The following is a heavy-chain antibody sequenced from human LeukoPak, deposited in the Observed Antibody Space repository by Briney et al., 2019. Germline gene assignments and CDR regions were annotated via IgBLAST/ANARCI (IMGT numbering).Heavy chain of an antibody. CDR1: SGSISTSNYY. Sequence: SETLSLTCTVSSGSISTSNYYWGWVRQPPGKALEWIGNIFYSGSTYYSPSLKSRVTISLDTSRNQFSLKLNSVTAADTAVYYYAKSNGYGLMDIWGQGTMVTVSS. V-gene: IGHV4-39*07. D-gene: IGHD3-22*01. CDR2: IFYSGST. J-gene: IGHJ3*02. CDR3: AKSNGYGLMDI.